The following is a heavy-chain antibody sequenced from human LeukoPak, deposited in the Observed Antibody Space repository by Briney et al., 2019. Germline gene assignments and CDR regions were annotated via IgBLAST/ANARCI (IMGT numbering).Heavy chain of an antibody. CDR3: AKVQSDYSLYYFDY. Sequence: GGSLRLSCAASGFTFSDYYMSWIRQAPGKGLEWVSYISSSGSTIYYADSVKGRFTISRDNAKNSLYLQMNSLRAEDTAVYYCAKVQSDYSLYYFDYWGQGTLVTVSS. CDR2: ISSSGSTI. V-gene: IGHV3-11*04. CDR1: GFTFSDYY. D-gene: IGHD2/OR15-2a*01. J-gene: IGHJ4*02.